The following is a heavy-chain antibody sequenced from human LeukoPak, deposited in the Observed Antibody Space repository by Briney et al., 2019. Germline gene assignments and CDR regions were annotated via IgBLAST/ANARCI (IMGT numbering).Heavy chain of an antibody. V-gene: IGHV4-59*12. J-gene: IGHJ5*02. Sequence: SETLSLSCTVSGGSISSYYRSWIRQPPGKGLEWIGYIYYSGSTNYNPSLKSRVTISVDTSKNQFSLKLSSVTAADTAVYYCARRGVWFGEFGEFDPWGQGTLVTVSS. CDR2: IYYSGST. CDR1: GGSISSYY. D-gene: IGHD3-10*01. CDR3: ARRGVWFGEFGEFDP.